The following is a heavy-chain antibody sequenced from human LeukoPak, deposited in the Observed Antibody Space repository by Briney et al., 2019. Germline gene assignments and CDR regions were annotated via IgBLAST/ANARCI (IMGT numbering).Heavy chain of an antibody. CDR1: GGSISTYH. Sequence: SEILSLTCTLSGGSISTYHWSRIRQPPGKGLEWIGYIYHSGSTNYNPSLKSRVTISVDTSKNQFSLKLSSVTAADTAVYYCARGGGYASPIGYWGQGALVTVSS. D-gene: IGHD5-12*01. V-gene: IGHV4-59*01. CDR3: ARGGGYASPIGY. J-gene: IGHJ4*02. CDR2: IYHSGST.